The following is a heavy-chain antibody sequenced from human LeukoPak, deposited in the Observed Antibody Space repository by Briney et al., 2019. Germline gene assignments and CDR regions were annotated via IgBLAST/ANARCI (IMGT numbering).Heavy chain of an antibody. V-gene: IGHV3-21*01. CDR3: AREGALYDFWSGPQHYYMDV. CDR1: GFTFSSYS. D-gene: IGHD3-3*01. J-gene: IGHJ6*03. CDR2: ISSSSSYI. Sequence: KSGGSLRLSCAASGFTFSSYSMNWVRQAPGNGLEWVSSISSSSSYIYYADSVKGRFTISRDNAKNSLYLQMNSLRAEDTAVYYCAREGALYDFWSGPQHYYMDVWGKGSTVTVSS.